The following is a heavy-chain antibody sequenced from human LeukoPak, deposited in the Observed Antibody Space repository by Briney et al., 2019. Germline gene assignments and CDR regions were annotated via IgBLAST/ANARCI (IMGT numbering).Heavy chain of an antibody. J-gene: IGHJ4*02. CDR1: GFDFGAYE. CDR2: FAGSDTTK. Sequence: GGSLRLSCAASGFDFGAYEMNWVRQAPGKGLEWVAYFAGSDTTKYYADSVRGRFTISRDNAKNSLYLQINSLRAEDTALYYCTTLGYHLDSWGQGTLVTVSS. CDR3: TTLGYHLDS. V-gene: IGHV3-48*03. D-gene: IGHD3-22*01.